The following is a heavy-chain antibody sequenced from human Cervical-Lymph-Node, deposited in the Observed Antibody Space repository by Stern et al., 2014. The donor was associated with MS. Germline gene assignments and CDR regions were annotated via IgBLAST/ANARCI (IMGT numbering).Heavy chain of an antibody. D-gene: IGHD2-2*01. CDR3: ARERAASTNWFDP. Sequence: VQLEESGPGLVKPSETLSLTCTVPGGSFSRYYWSWIRQPPGEGLEWIGNIHYRGSTYYRPSLKDRVTISLDTSKNQFSLQLTSVTSADTAVYYCARERAASTNWFDPWGQGTLVTVSS. J-gene: IGHJ5*02. CDR1: GGSFSRYY. V-gene: IGHV4-59*01. CDR2: IHYRGST.